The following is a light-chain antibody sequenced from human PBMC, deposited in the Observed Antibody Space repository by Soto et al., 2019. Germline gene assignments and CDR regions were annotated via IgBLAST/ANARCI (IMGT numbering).Light chain of an antibody. Sequence: ELLMKQYPATLSVAPGEKATLSCRASQSVSSNLAWYQQKPGQAPRLLIYGASTRATGIPARFSGSGSGTEFTLTISSLQSEDFAVYYCQQYNNWPQTFGQGIKVAI. J-gene: IGKJ1*01. CDR2: GAS. CDR3: QQYNNWPQT. CDR1: QSVSSN. V-gene: IGKV3-15*01.